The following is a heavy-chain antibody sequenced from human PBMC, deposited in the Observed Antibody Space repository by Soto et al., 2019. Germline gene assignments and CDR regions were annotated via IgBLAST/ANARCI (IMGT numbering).Heavy chain of an antibody. CDR3: ARDRVAGVVPAAPFDY. Sequence: GGSLRLSCAASGFTFSSYSMNWVRQAPGKGLEWVSSISSSSSYIYYADSVKGRFTISRDNAKNSLYLQMNSRRAEDTAVYYCARDRVAGVVPAAPFDYWGQGTLVTVSS. J-gene: IGHJ4*02. CDR1: GFTFSSYS. CDR2: ISSSSSYI. V-gene: IGHV3-21*01. D-gene: IGHD2-2*01.